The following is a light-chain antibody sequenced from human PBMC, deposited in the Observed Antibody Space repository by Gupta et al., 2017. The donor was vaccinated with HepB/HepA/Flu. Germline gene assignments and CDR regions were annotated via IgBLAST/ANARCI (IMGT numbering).Light chain of an antibody. Sequence: DIVMTQSTLSLLVTTGEPASISCRSTQSLLHSNGYNYLDWYLQKPGQSPQLLIYLGSNRAAGVPDRFSGSGSGTDFTLKISRVEAEDVGVYYCMQALQTPRAFGHGTKVDIK. CDR3: MQALQTPRA. V-gene: IGKV2-28*01. CDR1: QSLLHSNGYNY. J-gene: IGKJ3*01. CDR2: LGS.